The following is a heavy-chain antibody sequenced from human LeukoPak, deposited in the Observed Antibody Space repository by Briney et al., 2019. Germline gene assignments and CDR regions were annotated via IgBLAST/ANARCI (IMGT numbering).Heavy chain of an antibody. CDR1: GLTLSDYA. J-gene: IGHJ4*02. Sequence: PGGSLRLSCAVSGLTLSDYAMTWVREAPGKGLEWVSTVSGSGGQTHYADSVKGRFTISRDNSKYTVSLQMNSLRAEDTAVYHCAKMQGYFDYWGQGTLVAVSS. V-gene: IGHV3-23*01. CDR3: AKMQGYFDY. CDR2: VSGSGGQT.